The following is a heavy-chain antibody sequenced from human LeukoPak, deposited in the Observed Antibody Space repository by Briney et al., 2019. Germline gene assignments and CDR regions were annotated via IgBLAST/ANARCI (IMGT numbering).Heavy chain of an antibody. CDR2: VYYTGRT. D-gene: IGHD4-23*01. CDR3: ARHSRSGDYGGPKGVDY. Sequence: SETLSLTCTVSGGSLTGYYWSWIRQPPGKGLEWIAYVYYTGRTLYNPSLESRVTISVDTSKTQISLKLTSVTAADTAVYYCARHSRSGDYGGPKGVDYWGQGTLVTVSS. V-gene: IGHV4-59*08. J-gene: IGHJ4*02. CDR1: GGSLTGYY.